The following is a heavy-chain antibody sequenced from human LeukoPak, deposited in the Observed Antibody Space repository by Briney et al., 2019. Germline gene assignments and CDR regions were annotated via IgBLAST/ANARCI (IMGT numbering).Heavy chain of an antibody. CDR3: AREPYYYDSSGYRGTFDY. J-gene: IGHJ4*02. CDR1: GFTFSSYA. V-gene: IGHV3-66*01. CDR2: IYSGGST. Sequence: QPGGSLRLSCAASGFTFSSYAMHWVRQAPGKGLEWVSVIYSGGSTYYADSVKGRFTISRDNSKNTLYLQMNSLRAEDTAVYYCAREPYYYDSSGYRGTFDYWGQGTLVTVSS. D-gene: IGHD3-22*01.